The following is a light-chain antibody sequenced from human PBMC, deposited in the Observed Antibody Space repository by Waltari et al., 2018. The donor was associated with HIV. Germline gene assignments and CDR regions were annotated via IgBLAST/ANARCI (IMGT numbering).Light chain of an antibody. V-gene: IGKV4-1*01. J-gene: IGKJ1*01. Sequence: IVLTPSPDSLAVSLGERSTLNCQSSQSVLYRSNNKEYLAWYQHKPGQPPKLLLYWASTRESGVPDRFSGSGSGTDFTLTISGLQAEDVAVYYCQQYYSTPWTFGQGTRVEIK. CDR3: QQYYSTPWT. CDR2: WAS. CDR1: QSVLYRSNNKEY.